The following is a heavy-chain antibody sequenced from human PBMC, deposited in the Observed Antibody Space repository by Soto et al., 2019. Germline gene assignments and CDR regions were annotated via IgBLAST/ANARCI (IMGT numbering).Heavy chain of an antibody. Sequence: GGSLRLSCAASGFTFSSYAMHWVRQAPGKGLEWVAVISYDGSNKYYADSVKGRFTISRDNSKNTLYLQMNSLRAEDTAVYYCARGDNGDYYYYGMDVLGQGTTVTVSS. D-gene: IGHD4-17*01. CDR3: ARGDNGDYYYYGMDV. CDR2: ISYDGSNK. CDR1: GFTFSSYA. J-gene: IGHJ6*02. V-gene: IGHV3-30*04.